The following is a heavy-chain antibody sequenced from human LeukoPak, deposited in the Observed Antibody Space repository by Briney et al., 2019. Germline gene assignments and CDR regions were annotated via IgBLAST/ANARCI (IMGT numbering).Heavy chain of an antibody. CDR3: ARVRHIYRAVTTRFDY. CDR2: IDSSGTTI. V-gene: IGHV3-11*04. D-gene: IGHD4-17*01. J-gene: IGHJ4*02. Sequence: GGTLRLYCAAPGFTFSDYYMRWIRQAPGKGLEWVSDIDSSGTTIYYADSVKGRFTISRDNTKNSLYLQMNSLRAEDTAVYYCARVRHIYRAVTTRFDYWGQGTLVTVSS. CDR1: GFTFSDYY.